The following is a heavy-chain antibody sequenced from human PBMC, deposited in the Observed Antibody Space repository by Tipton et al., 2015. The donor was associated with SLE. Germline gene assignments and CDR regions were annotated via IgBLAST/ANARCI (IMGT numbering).Heavy chain of an antibody. CDR3: ARDLWNPDI. CDR2: TKEDGSEK. CDR1: GFTFSSYS. D-gene: IGHD1-1*01. Sequence: SLRLSCAASGFTFSSYSMNWVRQAPGKGLEWVASTKEDGSEKKYVDSVKGRFTISRDNAQNSLYLQMDSLRAEDTAVYYCARDLWNPDIWGQGTMVTVSS. V-gene: IGHV3-7*01. J-gene: IGHJ3*02.